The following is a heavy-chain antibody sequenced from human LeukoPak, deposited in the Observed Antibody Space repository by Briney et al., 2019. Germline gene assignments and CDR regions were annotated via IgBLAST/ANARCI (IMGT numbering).Heavy chain of an antibody. CDR3: ARDRSEYSSSPSDY. J-gene: IGHJ4*02. CDR2: ISAYNGNT. CDR1: GYTYTSYG. V-gene: IGHV1-18*01. D-gene: IGHD6-6*01. Sequence: GASVKVSCKASGYTYTSYGISWVRQAPGQGLEWMGWISAYNGNTNYAQKLQGRVTMTTDTSTSTAYMELRSLRSDDTAVYYCARDRSEYSSSPSDYWGQGTLVTVSS.